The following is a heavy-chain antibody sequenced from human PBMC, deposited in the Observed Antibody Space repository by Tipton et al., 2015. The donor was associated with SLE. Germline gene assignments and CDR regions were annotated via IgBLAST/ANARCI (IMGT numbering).Heavy chain of an antibody. CDR3: AREDVGFCNGGSCPYYFDF. CDR1: GGSISGHF. J-gene: IGHJ4*02. CDR2: ISHSGVT. Sequence: TLSLTCTVSGGSISGHFWTWIRQLPGKGLEWIGYISHSGVTNYNPSLKSRVTLSVDTSKNQFSLRLTSVTAADTAVYFCAREDVGFCNGGSCPYYFDFWGQGTLVTVSS. V-gene: IGHV4-59*11. D-gene: IGHD2-15*01.